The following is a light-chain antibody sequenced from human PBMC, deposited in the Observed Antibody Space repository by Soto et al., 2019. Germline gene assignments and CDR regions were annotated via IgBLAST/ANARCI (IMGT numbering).Light chain of an antibody. V-gene: IGLV2-8*01. Sequence: QSVLTQPPSASGSPGQSVTISCTGTSKDVGGFEYVSWYRQYPGQGPQVIIYEVTKRPSGVPDRFSGSKSGSTASLTVSGLRPDDEADYYCSSYADFRTVVFGGGTKVTVL. CDR2: EVT. J-gene: IGLJ3*02. CDR3: SSYADFRTVV. CDR1: SKDVGGFEY.